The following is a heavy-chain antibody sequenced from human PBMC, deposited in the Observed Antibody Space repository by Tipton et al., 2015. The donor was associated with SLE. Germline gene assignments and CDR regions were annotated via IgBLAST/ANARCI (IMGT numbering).Heavy chain of an antibody. CDR3: SCRLAARRSPLIPFDY. D-gene: IGHD6-6*01. J-gene: IGHJ4*02. CDR1: GGSIGSGGYS. Sequence: TLSLTCAVSGGSIGSGGYSWNWIRQPPGKGLEWIGEIDHSGSTNYNPSLESRVTISRDTSRNQFSVKLTSVTASDTAVYFCSCRLAARRSPLIPFDYWAQGTLVTVSS. CDR2: IDHSGST. V-gene: IGHV4-30-2*01.